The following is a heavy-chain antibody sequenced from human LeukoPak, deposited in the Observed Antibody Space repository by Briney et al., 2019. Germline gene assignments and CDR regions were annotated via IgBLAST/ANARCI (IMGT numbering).Heavy chain of an antibody. J-gene: IGHJ5*02. V-gene: IGHV3-30*04. CDR2: ISSDGTNK. D-gene: IGHD3-10*01. Sequence: GGSLRLSCAASRFTFRNYAMHWVRQAPGKGLEWLAVISSDGTNKDYADSVKGRFSISRDNSKNTLYLQMNRLRADDTAVYYCARDRSQEFDPWGQGTLVTVSS. CDR3: ARDRSQEFDP. CDR1: RFTFRNYA.